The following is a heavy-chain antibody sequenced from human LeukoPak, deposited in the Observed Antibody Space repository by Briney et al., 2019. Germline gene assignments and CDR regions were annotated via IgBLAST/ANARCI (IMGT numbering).Heavy chain of an antibody. J-gene: IGHJ4*02. Sequence: GGSLRLSCAVSGFTFSGFWMSWSRQAPGKGLEWVASINSDGSEGYYADVVKGRFTISRDNAKNSLYLQMNSLRAEDTAVYYCARGVFSFDYWGQGTLVTVSS. CDR1: GFTFSGFW. CDR2: INSDGSEG. D-gene: IGHD6-13*01. CDR3: ARGVFSFDY. V-gene: IGHV3-7*01.